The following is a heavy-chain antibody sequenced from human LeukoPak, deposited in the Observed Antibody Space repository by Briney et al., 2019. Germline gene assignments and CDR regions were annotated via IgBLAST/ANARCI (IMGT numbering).Heavy chain of an antibody. CDR3: AKDFEEQWLVRSY. CDR2: ISYDGSNK. J-gene: IGHJ4*02. V-gene: IGHV3-30-3*01. Sequence: GSLRLSCAASGFTFSSYAMHWVRQAPGKGLEWVAVISYDGSNKYYADSVKGRFTISRDNSKNTLYLQMNSLRAEDTAVYYCAKDFEEQWLVRSYWGQGTLVTVSS. CDR1: GFTFSSYA. D-gene: IGHD6-19*01.